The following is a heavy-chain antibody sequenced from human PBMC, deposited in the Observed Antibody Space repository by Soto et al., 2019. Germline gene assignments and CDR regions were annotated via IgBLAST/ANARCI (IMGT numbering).Heavy chain of an antibody. CDR1: GGSISSSNYY. Sequence: QLQLQESGPGLVKPSETLSLTCSVSGGSISSSNYYRAWIRQPPGKGLEWIGSIHYTGSTYYNPSLKSRVTISVDPSTTPFSLTLTSVSAPDTAVYYCARRECSGGTCSFDPWGQGTLVTVSS. V-gene: IGHV4-39*01. J-gene: IGHJ5*02. CDR3: ARRECSGGTCSFDP. CDR2: IHYTGST. D-gene: IGHD2-15*01.